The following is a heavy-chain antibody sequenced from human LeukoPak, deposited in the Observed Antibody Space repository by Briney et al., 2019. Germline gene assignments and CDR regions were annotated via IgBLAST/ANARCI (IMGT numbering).Heavy chain of an antibody. J-gene: IGHJ4*02. CDR1: GFTFSNYG. CDR3: AKDLPAAYFDY. D-gene: IGHD2-2*01. Sequence: PGRALRLSCAASGFTFSNYGMHWGRQAPGKGLEGVAFVRYDESTKFYADSVKGRFTISRDNSKTTLYLQMNGLRAEDTAVYYCAKDLPAAYFDYWGQGTLVTVSS. CDR2: VRYDESTK. V-gene: IGHV3-30*02.